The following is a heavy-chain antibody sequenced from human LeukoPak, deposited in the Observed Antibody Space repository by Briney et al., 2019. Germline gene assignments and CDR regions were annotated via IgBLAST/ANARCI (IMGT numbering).Heavy chain of an antibody. D-gene: IGHD6-19*01. J-gene: IGHJ4*02. CDR1: GGSISSYY. CDR3: ARVGSGWSFDY. Sequence: KPSETLSLTCTVSGGSISSYYWSWIRQPAGRGLEWIGRIQTSGSTNYNPYLKSRVTMSVDTSKSKFSLKVNSVTAADTAVYYCARVGSGWSFDYWGQGTLVTVSS. V-gene: IGHV4-4*07. CDR2: IQTSGST.